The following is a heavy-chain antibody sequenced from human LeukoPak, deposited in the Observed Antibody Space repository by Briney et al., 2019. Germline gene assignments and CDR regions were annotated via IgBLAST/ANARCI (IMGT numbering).Heavy chain of an antibody. CDR1: GFTVSSNY. J-gene: IGHJ4*02. CDR2: IYTGDNT. Sequence: GGSVRLSCAASGFTVSSNYMSWVRQAPNKRLEWLSVIYTGDNTYYADSVKGRFTISRDNSMNTLYLQMNNLRVEDTAVYYCACLWGSTTSGTFDYWGQGSLFTVSS. V-gene: IGHV3-53*01. D-gene: IGHD1-26*01. CDR3: ACLWGSTTSGTFDY.